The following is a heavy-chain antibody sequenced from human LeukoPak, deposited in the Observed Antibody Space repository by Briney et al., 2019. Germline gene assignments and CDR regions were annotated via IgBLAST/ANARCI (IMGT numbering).Heavy chain of an antibody. J-gene: IGHJ4*02. CDR1: GFSVSSNF. D-gene: IGHD6-13*01. Sequence: PGGSLRLSCAASGFSVSSNFMSWVRQAPGKGLEWVSVLYSGGCTVYADSVKGRFTISRDNSENTLYLQMNSLRADDTAVYYCVRASSTTAAGLFDFWGQGTLLTVSS. CDR3: VRASSTTAAGLFDF. CDR2: LYSGGCT. V-gene: IGHV3-53*01.